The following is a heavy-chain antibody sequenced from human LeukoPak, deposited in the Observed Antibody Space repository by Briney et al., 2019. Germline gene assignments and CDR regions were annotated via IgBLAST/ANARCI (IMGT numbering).Heavy chain of an antibody. CDR2: IWYDGSNK. CDR1: GFTFSNYE. J-gene: IGHJ3*02. D-gene: IGHD3-22*01. V-gene: IGHV3-33*08. Sequence: GGSLRLSCAASGFTFSNYEMNWVRQAPGKGLEWVAVIWYDGSNKYYADSVKGRFTISRDNSKNTLYLQMNSLGAEDTAVYYCARAGYYDSSGSTRAFDIWGQGTMVTVSS. CDR3: ARAGYYDSSGSTRAFDI.